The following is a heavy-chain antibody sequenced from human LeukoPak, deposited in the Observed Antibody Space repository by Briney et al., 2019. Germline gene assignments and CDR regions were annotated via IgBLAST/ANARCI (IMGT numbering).Heavy chain of an antibody. CDR2: IYRSGRT. D-gene: IGHD3-16*01. CDR3: ARISRWGYYYYYYMDV. V-gene: IGHV4-38-2*02. J-gene: IGHJ6*03. Sequence: PSETLSLTCTVSGYSISSGYYWGWIRQPPGKGLEWIGSIYRSGRTFYNPSLKSRVTISVDTSKNQFSLKLTSVTAADTAVYYCARISRWGYYYYYYMDVWGKGTTVTISS. CDR1: GYSISSGYY.